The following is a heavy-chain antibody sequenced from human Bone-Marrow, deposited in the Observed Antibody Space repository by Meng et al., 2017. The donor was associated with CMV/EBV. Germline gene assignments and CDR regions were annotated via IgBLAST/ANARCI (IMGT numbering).Heavy chain of an antibody. CDR3: AKVSLYYCSSTSCLFDY. CDR2: INPNSGGT. Sequence: ASVKVSCKASGYTFTGYYMHWVRQAPGQGLEWMGWINPNSGGTNYAQKFQGRVTMTRDTSISTAYMELSSLRAEDTAVYYCAKVSLYYCSSTSCLFDYWGQGTLVTVSS. V-gene: IGHV1-2*02. CDR1: GYTFTGYY. D-gene: IGHD2-2*01. J-gene: IGHJ4*02.